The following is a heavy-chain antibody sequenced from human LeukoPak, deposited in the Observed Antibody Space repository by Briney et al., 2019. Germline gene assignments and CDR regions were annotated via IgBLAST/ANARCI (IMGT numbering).Heavy chain of an antibody. D-gene: IGHD3-3*01. CDR1: RFTFSTYG. V-gene: IGHV3-30*03. CDR2: ISNDGSKK. CDR3: ARGKDHDFWNPFDH. J-gene: IGHJ4*02. Sequence: GGSLRLSCAASRFTFSTYGMHWVRQAPGKGPEWVAVISNDGSKKYYPDSVKGRFSISRDISKNTLYLQMDSLRAEDTAAYYCARGKDHDFWNPFDHWGQGTLVTVSS.